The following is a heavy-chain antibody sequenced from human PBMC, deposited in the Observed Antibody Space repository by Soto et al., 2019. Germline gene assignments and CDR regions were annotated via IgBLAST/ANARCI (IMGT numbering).Heavy chain of an antibody. CDR1: GLSFSSSA. CDR3: ARNTDHRLVRGWLDP. CDR2: ISHDGSHE. V-gene: IGHV3-30-3*01. J-gene: IGHJ5*02. D-gene: IGHD3-10*01. Sequence: GGSLRLSCAASGLSFSSSAMHWVRQAPGKGLEWVAMISHDGSHEYYGDSVKGRFSVSRDNSHNILHLQMNSLRIEDTAVYFCARNTDHRLVRGWLDPWGQGTLVTVSS.